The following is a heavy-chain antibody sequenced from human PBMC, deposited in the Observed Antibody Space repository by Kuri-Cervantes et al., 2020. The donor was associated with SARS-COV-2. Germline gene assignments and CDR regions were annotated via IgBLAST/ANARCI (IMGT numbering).Heavy chain of an antibody. CDR2: ISSSSSYI. CDR1: GFTFSSYS. V-gene: IGHV3-21*01. J-gene: IGHJ2*01. D-gene: IGHD5-24*01. Sequence: GESLKISFAASGFTFSSYSMNWVRQAPGKGLEWVESISSSSSYIYYADSVKGRFTISRDNAKNSLYLQMNSLRAEDTAVYYCARTLSEMATIARYFDLWGRGTLVTVSS. CDR3: ARTLSEMATIARYFDL.